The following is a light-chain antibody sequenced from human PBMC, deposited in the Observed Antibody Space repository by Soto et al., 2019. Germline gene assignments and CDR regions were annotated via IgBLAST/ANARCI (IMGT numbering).Light chain of an antibody. V-gene: IGKV3-15*01. CDR1: QSISSN. CDR2: GAS. CDR3: QQYNNWPPHT. J-gene: IGKJ4*01. Sequence: EIVMTQSPATLSVSPGERATLSCRASQSISSNLAWYQQKPGQAPRLFIYGASTRATGIPARFSGSGSGTEFSLTISSLQSEDFAVYYCQQYNNWPPHTFGGGTKVDI.